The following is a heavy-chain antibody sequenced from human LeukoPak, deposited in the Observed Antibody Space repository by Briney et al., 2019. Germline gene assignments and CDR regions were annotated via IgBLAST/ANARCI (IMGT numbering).Heavy chain of an antibody. Sequence: PGGSLRLSCAASGFTFSSYWVHWVRQAPGKGLVWVSRINSDGSNTTYADSVKGRFTISRDNAKSTLYLQMNSLRAEDTAVYSCTRAWRYGMDVWGQGTTVTVSS. V-gene: IGHV3-74*01. CDR3: TRAWRYGMDV. CDR1: GFTFSSYW. J-gene: IGHJ6*02. CDR2: INSDGSNT. D-gene: IGHD5-12*01.